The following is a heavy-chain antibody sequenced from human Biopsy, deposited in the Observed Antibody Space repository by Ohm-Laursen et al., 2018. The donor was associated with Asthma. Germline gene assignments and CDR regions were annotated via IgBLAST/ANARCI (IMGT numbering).Heavy chain of an antibody. Sequence: ASVKVSCKSLGGTFNTYVIGWVRQAPGQGLEWMGGINSVFGTTTYPQKFQDRVTIAADDSTSAVYMELSSLRSEDTAVYYCARKAGSCISRTCYSLDFWGQGTLVTVSS. CDR3: ARKAGSCISRTCYSLDF. CDR2: INSVFGTT. J-gene: IGHJ4*02. CDR1: GGTFNTYV. V-gene: IGHV1-69*13. D-gene: IGHD2-2*01.